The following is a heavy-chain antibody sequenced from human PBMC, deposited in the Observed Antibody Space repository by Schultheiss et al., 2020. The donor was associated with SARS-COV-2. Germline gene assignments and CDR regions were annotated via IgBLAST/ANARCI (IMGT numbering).Heavy chain of an antibody. CDR2: IYPGDSDT. V-gene: IGHV5-51*01. CDR1: GYSFTSYW. J-gene: IGHJ4*02. D-gene: IGHD3-22*01. CDR3: ARQGNYYDSSGSPADY. Sequence: GESLKISCKGSGYSFTSYWIGWVRQMPGKGLEWMGIIYPGDSDTRYSPSFQGQVTISADKSISTAYLQWSSLKASDTAMYYCARQGNYYDSSGSPADYWGQGTLVTVSS.